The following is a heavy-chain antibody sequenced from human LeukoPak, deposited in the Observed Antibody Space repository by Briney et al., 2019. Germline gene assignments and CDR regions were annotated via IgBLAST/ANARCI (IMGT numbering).Heavy chain of an antibody. J-gene: IGHJ3*02. CDR2: IYYSGST. Sequence: SETLSLTCTVSGGSISSYYWSWIRQPPGKGLEWIGYIYYSGSTNYNPSPKSRVTISVDTSKNQYSLKLSSVTAADTAVYYCARHDGGYSYGPGAFDIWGQGTMVTVSS. CDR3: ARHDGGYSYGPGAFDI. D-gene: IGHD5-18*01. V-gene: IGHV4-59*08. CDR1: GGSISSYY.